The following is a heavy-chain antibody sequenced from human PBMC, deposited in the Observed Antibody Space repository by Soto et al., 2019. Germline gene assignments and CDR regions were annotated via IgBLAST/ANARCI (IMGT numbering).Heavy chain of an antibody. J-gene: IGHJ4*02. CDR1: GGSISSGGYY. CDR2: IYYSGST. D-gene: IGHD5-12*01. Sequence: PSETLSLTCTVSGGSISSGGYYRSWIRQHPGKGLEWIGYIYYSGSTYYNPSLKSRVTISVDTSKNQFSLKLSSVTAADTAVYYCARGGSREYSGYDYFRPFDYWGQGTLVTVSS. CDR3: ARGGSREYSGYDYFRPFDY. V-gene: IGHV4-31*03.